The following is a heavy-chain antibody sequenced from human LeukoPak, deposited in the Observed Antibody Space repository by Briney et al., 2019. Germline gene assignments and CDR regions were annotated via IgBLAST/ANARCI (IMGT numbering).Heavy chain of an antibody. CDR2: INPSGGST. CDR1: GYTFTSYY. V-gene: IGHV1-46*01. D-gene: IGHD2-2*02. J-gene: IGHJ6*03. Sequence: ASVKVSCKASGYTFTSYYMHWVRQAPGQGLEWMGIINPSGGSTNYAQKLQGRVTMTTDTSTSTAYMELRSLRSDDTAVYYCARDGRRVVPAAITYYYYMDVWGKGTTVTVSS. CDR3: ARDGRRVVPAAITYYYYMDV.